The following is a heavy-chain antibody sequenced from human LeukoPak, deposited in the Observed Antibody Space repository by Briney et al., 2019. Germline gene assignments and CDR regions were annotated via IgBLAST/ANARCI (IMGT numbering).Heavy chain of an antibody. CDR2: IYCDGSKT. J-gene: IGHJ4*02. CDR1: GYIFTDYW. Sequence: PGESLKISCQTSGYIFTDYWIGWVRQMPGKGLEWMAIIYCDGSKTIYSPSFQGQVTISADKSISTAYLQWSSLKASDTAMYYCARRYYYDSSGYYFDYWGQGTLVTVSS. V-gene: IGHV5-51*01. D-gene: IGHD3-22*01. CDR3: ARRYYYDSSGYYFDY.